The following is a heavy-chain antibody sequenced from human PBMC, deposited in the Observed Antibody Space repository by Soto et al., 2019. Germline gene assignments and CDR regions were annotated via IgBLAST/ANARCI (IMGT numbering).Heavy chain of an antibody. CDR3: AKDGGWELPRGRGSDY. CDR2: ISYDGSSQ. V-gene: IGHV3-30*18. CDR1: GFTFSNYG. Sequence: QVQLVESGGGVVQPGRSLRLSCVASGFTFSNYGMHWVRQAPCKGLEWVAVISYDGSSQHYADSVKGRFTISRDNSKNTLYVQMKSLRAEDTAVYYCAKDGGWELPRGRGSDYWGQGTLVTVSS. J-gene: IGHJ4*02. D-gene: IGHD1-26*01.